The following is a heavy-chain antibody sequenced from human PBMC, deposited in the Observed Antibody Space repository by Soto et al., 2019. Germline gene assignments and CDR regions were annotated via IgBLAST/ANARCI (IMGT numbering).Heavy chain of an antibody. J-gene: IGHJ6*02. CDR3: AKGILSATIGPYAMDV. CDR2: ISYDGNYI. Sequence: QPGGSLRLSCEASGFAFSSYAMNWVRQAPGKGLEWVGVISYDGNYIYYAYSVQGRFTITRDNSKNTLYVQVNSLRPEDTAVYYCAKGILSATIGPYAMDVWGQGTTVTVSS. V-gene: IGHV3-30*18. CDR1: GFAFSSYA. D-gene: IGHD3-16*01.